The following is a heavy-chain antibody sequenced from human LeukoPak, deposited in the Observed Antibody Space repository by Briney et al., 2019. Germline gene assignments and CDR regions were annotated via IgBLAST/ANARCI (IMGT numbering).Heavy chain of an antibody. CDR3: ARAVGVGATTFDY. J-gene: IGHJ4*02. V-gene: IGHV3-11*01. CDR1: GFTFSDYY. Sequence: GGSRRLSCAASGFTFSDYYMSWIRQAPGKGLEWVSYISSSGSTIYYADSVKGRFIISRDNAKNSLYLQMNSLRAEDTAVYYCARAVGVGATTFDYWGQGTLVTVSS. D-gene: IGHD1-26*01. CDR2: ISSSGSTI.